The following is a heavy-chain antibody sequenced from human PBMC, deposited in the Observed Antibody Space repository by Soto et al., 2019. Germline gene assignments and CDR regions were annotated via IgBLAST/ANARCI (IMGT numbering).Heavy chain of an antibody. CDR2: IYSGGST. D-gene: IGHD6-19*01. V-gene: IGHV3-66*01. CDR3: ARRWARMAGAFDI. J-gene: IGHJ3*02. CDR1: GFTVSSNY. Sequence: GSLRLSCAASGFTVSSNYMSWVRQAPGKGLEWVSVIYSGGSTYYADSVKGRFTISRDNSKNTLYLQMNSLRAEDTAVYYCARRWARMAGAFDIWGQGTMVTVSS.